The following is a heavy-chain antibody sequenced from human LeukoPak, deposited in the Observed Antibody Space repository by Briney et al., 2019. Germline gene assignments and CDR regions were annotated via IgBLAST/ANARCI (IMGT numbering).Heavy chain of an antibody. CDR2: IRIKANSYAT. D-gene: IGHD6-13*01. J-gene: IGHJ4*02. Sequence: GGSLRLSCAASGFNFSVSAVHWVRQASGKGLEWVGRIRIKANSYATSYGESVKGRFTISRDDSKNTAYLQMNSLKTDDTAIYYCTRRIATAGWGYFDYWGPGTLVTVSS. CDR3: TRRIATAGWGYFDY. CDR1: GFNFSVSA. V-gene: IGHV3-73*01.